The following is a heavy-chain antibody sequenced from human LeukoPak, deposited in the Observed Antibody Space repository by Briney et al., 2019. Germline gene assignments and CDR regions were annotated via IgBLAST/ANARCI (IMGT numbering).Heavy chain of an antibody. CDR2: IKSKTDGGTA. CDR3: TTYTVGATTSHFDY. Sequence: GGSLRLSCVASGFTFSNAWMSWARQAPGTGLEWVGRIKSKTDGGTADYAAPVKGRFTISRGDSKNTMYLEMHSLRTEDTAVYYCTTYTVGATTSHFDYWGQGTLVTVSS. J-gene: IGHJ4*02. CDR1: GFTFSNAW. D-gene: IGHD1-26*01. V-gene: IGHV3-15*01.